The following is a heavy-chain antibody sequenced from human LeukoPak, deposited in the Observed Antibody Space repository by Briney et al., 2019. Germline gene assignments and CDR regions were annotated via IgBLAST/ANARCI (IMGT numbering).Heavy chain of an antibody. CDR2: IYHSGST. CDR3: ARGLRSGYSYGQPPPYYFDN. CDR1: GGSISSGGYS. J-gene: IGHJ4*02. Sequence: SQTLSLTCAVSGGSISSGGYSWSWIRQPPGKGLEWIGYIYHSGSTYYNPSLKSRVTISVDRSKNQFSLKLSSVTAADTAVYYCARGLRSGYSYGQPPPYYFDNWGQGTLVTVSS. D-gene: IGHD5-18*01. V-gene: IGHV4-30-2*01.